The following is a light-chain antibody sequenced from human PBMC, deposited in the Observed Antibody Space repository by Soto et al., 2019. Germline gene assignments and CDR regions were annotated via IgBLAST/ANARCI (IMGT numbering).Light chain of an antibody. CDR3: RQYNRYSYT. Sequence: DIQMTQSPSTLSASIGDRVTITCRASQSISTWLAWYQQKPGKAPKVLIHDASSLESGVPSRFSGSGSGTEFTLTISSLQPDDFATYYCRQYNRYSYTFGQGTKLEIK. CDR1: QSISTW. CDR2: DAS. J-gene: IGKJ2*01. V-gene: IGKV1-5*01.